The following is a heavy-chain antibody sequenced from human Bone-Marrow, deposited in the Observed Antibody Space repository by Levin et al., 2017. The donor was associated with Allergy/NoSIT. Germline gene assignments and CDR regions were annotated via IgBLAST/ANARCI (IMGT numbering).Heavy chain of an antibody. J-gene: IGHJ3*02. CDR3: ARSYDYVWGIYRHAFDI. CDR2: IHSSGRS. CDR1: DGSIGSYY. Sequence: GSLRLSCTVSDGSIGSYYWSWIRQPPGKGLEWIGYIHSSGRSNYNPSLKNRIAISLDTSKDQFSLDLSSGTAADTAVYYCARSYDYVWGIYRHAFDIWGQGTMVTVSS. V-gene: IGHV4-4*09. D-gene: IGHD3-16*02.